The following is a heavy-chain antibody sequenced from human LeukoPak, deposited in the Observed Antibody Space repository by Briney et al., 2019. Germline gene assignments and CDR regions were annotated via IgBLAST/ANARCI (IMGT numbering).Heavy chain of an antibody. D-gene: IGHD4-17*01. CDR3: ARGAKLRGDAFDI. CDR1: GFTFSDHY. V-gene: IGHV3-72*01. Sequence: GGSLRLSWAASGFTFSDHYFDWVRQAPGKGREWVGRLRSKAESYTTEYAAPVKGRFTISRDDSKNSLYLQMNRLKTEDSAVYYCARGAKLRGDAFDIWGRGTAVTVSS. CDR2: LRSKAESYTT. J-gene: IGHJ3*02.